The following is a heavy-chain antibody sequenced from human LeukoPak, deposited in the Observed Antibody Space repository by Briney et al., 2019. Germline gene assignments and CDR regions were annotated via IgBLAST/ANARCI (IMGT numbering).Heavy chain of an antibody. CDR1: SASITSSSYY. J-gene: IGHJ4*02. CDR3: ARYWGPYDNSGAYFDY. D-gene: IGHD3-22*01. V-gene: IGHV4-39*01. CDR2: IHYTGST. Sequence: SETMFLTCTVSSASITSSSYYWVWLRHPPGKGLEWIAPIHYTGSTYYNPSLKSRVTISGDTSKNQFSLKLSCVTAADTAMYYCARYWGPYDNSGAYFDYWGQGTLVTVSS.